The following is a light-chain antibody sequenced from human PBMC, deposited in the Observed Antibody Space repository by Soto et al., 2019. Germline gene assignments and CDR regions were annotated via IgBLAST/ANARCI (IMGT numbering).Light chain of an antibody. CDR1: QSISSW. CDR3: QQYNSWPPIT. V-gene: IGKV1-5*03. CDR2: KAS. J-gene: IGKJ5*01. Sequence: DIHMTQSPSTLSASVGNRVTITCRASQSISSWLAWYQQKPGKAPKGLIYKASTLESGAPSRFSGSGSGTEFTLTISSLQPDDFVVYYCQQYNSWPPITFGQGTRLEIK.